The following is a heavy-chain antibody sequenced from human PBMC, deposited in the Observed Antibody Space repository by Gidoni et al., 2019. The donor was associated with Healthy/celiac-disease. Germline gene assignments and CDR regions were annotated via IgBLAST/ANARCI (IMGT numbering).Heavy chain of an antibody. Sequence: QVQLVQSGAEVKKPGSSVKVSCKASGGTFSSYAISWVRQAPGQGLEWMGGIIPIFGTANYEQKFQGRVTITADESTSTAYMELSSLRSEDTAVYYCASSIVVVPAAIIAWFDPWGQGTLVTVSS. V-gene: IGHV1-69*01. CDR1: GGTFSSYA. CDR3: ASSIVVVPAAIIAWFDP. CDR2: IIPIFGTA. D-gene: IGHD2-2*01. J-gene: IGHJ5*02.